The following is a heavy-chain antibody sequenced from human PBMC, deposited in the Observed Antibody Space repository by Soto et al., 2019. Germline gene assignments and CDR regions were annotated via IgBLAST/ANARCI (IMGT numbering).Heavy chain of an antibody. CDR3: ASIEYGLDV. CDR1: GFTFSVSA. J-gene: IGHJ6*02. Sequence: EVQLVQSGGGRVQPGGSLKLSCEASGFTFSVSAIHWVRLASGKGLEWVGRIRTRKNRYVTTYAASVKGRFSLSRDDSKNTAYLKMNSPKTEDMAVYYCASIEYGLDVWGQGTTVIVS. D-gene: IGHD6-6*01. CDR2: IRTRKNRYVT. V-gene: IGHV3-73*02.